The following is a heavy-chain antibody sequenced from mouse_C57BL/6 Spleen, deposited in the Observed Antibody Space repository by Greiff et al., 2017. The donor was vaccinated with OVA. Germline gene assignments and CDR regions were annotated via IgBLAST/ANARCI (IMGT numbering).Heavy chain of an antibody. Sequence: EVKLVESEGGLVQPGSSMKLSCTASGFTFSDYYMAWVRQVPEKGLEWVANINYDGSSTYYLDSLKSRFIISRDNAKNILYLQMSSLTPEDTATDYGARDQAPYYGSRRWYFDVWGTGTTVTVSS. CDR1: GFTFSDYY. J-gene: IGHJ1*03. CDR2: INYDGSST. CDR3: ARDQAPYYGSRRWYFDV. D-gene: IGHD1-1*01. V-gene: IGHV5-16*01.